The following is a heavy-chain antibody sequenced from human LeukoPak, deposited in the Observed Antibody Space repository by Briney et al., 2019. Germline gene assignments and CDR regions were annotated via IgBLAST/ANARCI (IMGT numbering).Heavy chain of an antibody. J-gene: IGHJ3*02. D-gene: IGHD1-1*01. CDR3: ARVSWNDERAGAFDI. CDR1: GFTFDDYA. CDR2: ISWNSGSI. V-gene: IGHV3-9*01. Sequence: GGSLRLSCAASGFTFDDYAMHWVRQAPGKGLEWVSGISWNSGSIGYADSVKGRFTISRDNAKNSLYLQMNSLRAEDTALYYCARVSWNDERAGAFDIWGQGTMVIVSS.